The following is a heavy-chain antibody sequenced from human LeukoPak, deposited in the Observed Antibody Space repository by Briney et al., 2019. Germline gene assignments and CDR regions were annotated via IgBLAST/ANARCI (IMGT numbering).Heavy chain of an antibody. J-gene: IGHJ4*02. CDR2: ISSSSSYI. D-gene: IGHD6-13*01. CDR3: ASYSSRWFFDY. CDR1: GFTFSSYS. V-gene: IGHV3-21*01. Sequence: GGSLRLSCAASGFTFSSYSRNWVRQAPGKGREWVSSISSSSSYIYYADSVKGRFTISRDNAKNSLYLQMNSLRAEDTAVYYCASYSSRWFFDYWGQGSLVTVSS.